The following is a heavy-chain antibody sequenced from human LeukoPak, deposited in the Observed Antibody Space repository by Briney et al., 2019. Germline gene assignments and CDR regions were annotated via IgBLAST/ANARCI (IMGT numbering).Heavy chain of an antibody. CDR3: ASSYCSSASCYKDYYYYYMDV. CDR2: IKQDGSEK. CDR1: GFTFSSYW. D-gene: IGHD2-2*02. V-gene: IGHV3-7*01. Sequence: GGSLRLSCAASGFTFSSYWMSWVRQAPGKGPEWVANIKQDGSEKYYVDSVKGRFTISRDNAQNSLYLQMNSLRAEDSAVYYCASSYCSSASCYKDYYYYYMDVWGKGTTVTVSS. J-gene: IGHJ6*03.